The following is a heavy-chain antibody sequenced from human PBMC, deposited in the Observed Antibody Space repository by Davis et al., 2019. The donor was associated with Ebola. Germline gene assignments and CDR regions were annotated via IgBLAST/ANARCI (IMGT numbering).Heavy chain of an antibody. CDR2: INHSGST. Sequence: GSLRLSCAVYGGSFSRYDWSLILQPPGKCLDWMGEINHSGSTNYNPSPKSRVTISVDTSKNHFSLKLSSVIAADTAVYYCAAREVESWGQGSLVTVSS. J-gene: IGHJ5*01. CDR1: GGSFSRYD. CDR3: AAREVES. V-gene: IGHV4-34*01.